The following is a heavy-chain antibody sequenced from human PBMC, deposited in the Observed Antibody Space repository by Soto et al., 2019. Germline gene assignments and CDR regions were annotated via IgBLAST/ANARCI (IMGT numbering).Heavy chain of an antibody. D-gene: IGHD6-6*01. V-gene: IGHV1-18*01. CDR2: ISAYNGNT. J-gene: IGHJ4*02. Sequence: QVQLVQSGAEVKKPGASVKVSCKASGYTFTSYGISWVRQAPGQGLEWMGWISAYNGNTNYAQKRQGRLTLTKDTSTSAAYMGLRSLRSDDTAVYYCARPAGEMYSSSCNFDYWGQGTLVPVSS. CDR3: ARPAGEMYSSSCNFDY. CDR1: GYTFTSYG.